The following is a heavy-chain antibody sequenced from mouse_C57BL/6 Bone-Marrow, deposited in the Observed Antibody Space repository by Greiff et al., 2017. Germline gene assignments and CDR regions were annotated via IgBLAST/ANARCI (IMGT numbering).Heavy chain of an antibody. CDR2: INPNNGGT. D-gene: IGHD1-1*01. V-gene: IGHV1-22*01. J-gene: IGHJ2*01. CDR1: GYTFTDYN. Sequence: VQLQQSGPELVKPGALVKMSCKASGYTFTDYNMHWVKQSHGKSLEWIGYINPNNGGTSYNQKFKGKATLTVNKSSSTAYMELRSLTSEDSAVYYCARGYYYGSSYGYWGQGTTLTVSS. CDR3: ARGYYYGSSYGY.